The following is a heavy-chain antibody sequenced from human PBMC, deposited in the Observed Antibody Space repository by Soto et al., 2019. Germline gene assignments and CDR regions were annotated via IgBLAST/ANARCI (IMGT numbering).Heavy chain of an antibody. J-gene: IGHJ4*02. V-gene: IGHV3-23*01. CDR1: GSISTTTP. CDR2: ISGRGTNT. CDR3: ATSFRYFDN. Sequence: EVQLLESGGGLVQPGGSLRLSCAASGSISTTTPLSWVRQAPGKGLEWVSTISGRGTNTYYADSVKGRFIISRDNLKNTVKLQMNGLGVEDTAIYYCATSFRYFDNWGQGTRVTFSS.